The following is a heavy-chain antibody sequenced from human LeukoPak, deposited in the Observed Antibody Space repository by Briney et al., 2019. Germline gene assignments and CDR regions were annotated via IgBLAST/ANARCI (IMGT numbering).Heavy chain of an antibody. D-gene: IGHD5-18*01. V-gene: IGHV1-69*04. Sequence: ASVKVSCKASGGTFSSYAISWVRQAPGQGLEWMGRIIPILGIANYAQKFQGRVTITADKSTSTAYMELSSLRSEDTAVYYCARVGTAYYYGMDVWGQGTTVTVSS. CDR2: IIPILGIA. CDR1: GGTFSSYA. J-gene: IGHJ6*02. CDR3: ARVGTAYYYGMDV.